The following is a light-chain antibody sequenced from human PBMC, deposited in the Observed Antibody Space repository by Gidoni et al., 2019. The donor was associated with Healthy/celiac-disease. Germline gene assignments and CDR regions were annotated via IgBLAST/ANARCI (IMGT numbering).Light chain of an antibody. CDR1: SSNIGSNS. CDR3: AAWDDSLSGPHWV. V-gene: IGLV1-47*01. J-gene: IGLJ3*02. Sequence: QSVLTQPPSASGTPGQRVTISCSGSSSNIGSNSVYWYQQLPGTAPKLLIYRNNQRPSGVPDRFSGSKSGTSASLAISGLRSEDEADYYCAAWDDSLSGPHWVFGGGTKLTVL. CDR2: RNN.